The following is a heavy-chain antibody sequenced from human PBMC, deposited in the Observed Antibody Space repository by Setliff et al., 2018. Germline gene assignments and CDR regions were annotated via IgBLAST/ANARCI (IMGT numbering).Heavy chain of an antibody. CDR3: ATWDGKYSRY. J-gene: IGHJ4*02. V-gene: IGHV3-64*02. CDR1: GFSFRSSA. D-gene: IGHD3-9*01. Sequence: LRLSCAASGFSFRSSAMHWVRQAPGKGLEYVSAISSNGDRTYYADSVKGRFTVSRDNSKNTLFLQMGSLRAEDMAVYFCATWDGKYSRYWGQGTLVTVSS. CDR2: ISSNGDRT.